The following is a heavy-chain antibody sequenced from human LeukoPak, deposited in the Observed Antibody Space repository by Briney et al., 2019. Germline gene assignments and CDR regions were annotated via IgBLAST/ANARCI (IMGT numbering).Heavy chain of an antibody. CDR1: GGSISSSSYY. D-gene: IGHD2-15*01. CDR2: IYYSGST. V-gene: IGHV4-39*07. Sequence: SETLSLTCSVSGGSISSSSYYWGWIRQPPGKGLEWIGSIYYSGSTYHNPSLKSRVTISVDTSKNQFSLKLSSVTAADTAVYYCARERNRAYCSGGSCYSRWFDPWGQGTLVTVSS. J-gene: IGHJ5*02. CDR3: ARERNRAYCSGGSCYSRWFDP.